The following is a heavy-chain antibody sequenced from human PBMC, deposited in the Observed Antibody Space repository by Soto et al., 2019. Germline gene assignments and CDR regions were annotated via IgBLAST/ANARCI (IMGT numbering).Heavy chain of an antibody. J-gene: IGHJ4*02. CDR3: ARASDLHSSSYYFDY. CDR1: GGSISSYY. V-gene: IGHV4-59*01. CDR2: IYYSGST. Sequence: QVQLQESGPGLVKPSETLSLTCTVSGGSISSYYWSWIRQPPGKGLEWIGYIYYSGSTNYNPSLMSRVTISVDTSRNQFSLKLSSVTAADTAAYFCARASDLHSSSYYFDYWGQGTLVTVSS. D-gene: IGHD6-6*01.